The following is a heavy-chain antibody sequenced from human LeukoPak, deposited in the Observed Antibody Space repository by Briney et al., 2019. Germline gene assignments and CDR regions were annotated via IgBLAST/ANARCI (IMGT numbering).Heavy chain of an antibody. Sequence: GGSLRLSCSASGFIFSTYGMSWVRQAPGKGLEWVISISGSGSTTFYADSVKGRFTISRDNSKNMLYLQMTSLRAEDTAVYYCAKGTSTYSSGSFDYRGRGTLVTVSS. J-gene: IGHJ4*02. CDR1: GFIFSTYG. CDR3: AKGTSTYSSGSFDY. V-gene: IGHV3-23*01. D-gene: IGHD6-19*01. CDR2: ISGSGSTT.